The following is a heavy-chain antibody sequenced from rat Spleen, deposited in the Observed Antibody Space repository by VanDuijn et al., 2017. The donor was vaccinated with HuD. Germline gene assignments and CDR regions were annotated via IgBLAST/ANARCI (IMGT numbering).Heavy chain of an antibody. CDR2: INYDGRST. Sequence: EVQLVESDGGLVQPGRSLKLSCAASGFIFSDHYVAWVRQAPTKGLEWVATINYDGRSTFYRDSVRDRFTISRDNAKSILYLQMDNLKSEDTATYYCTTVNRYNPHWGQGVMVTVSS. V-gene: IGHV5-20*01. D-gene: IGHD1-5*01. J-gene: IGHJ2*01. CDR3: TTVNRYNPH. CDR1: GFIFSDHY.